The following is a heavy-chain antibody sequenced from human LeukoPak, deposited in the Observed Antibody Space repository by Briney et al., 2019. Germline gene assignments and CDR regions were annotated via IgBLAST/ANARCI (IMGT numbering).Heavy chain of an antibody. J-gene: IGHJ5*02. Sequence: QPGGPLRLSCAASGFTFSSYAMIWVRQAPGKGLEWVSAFSGSGTFTYYADSVKGRFTISRDNSKNTLYLQLNSLRAEDTAVYYCAKDPLGPRYCSGTSCSNWFDPWGQGTLVTVSS. CDR3: AKDPLGPRYCSGTSCSNWFDP. V-gene: IGHV3-23*01. D-gene: IGHD2-2*01. CDR2: FSGSGTFT. CDR1: GFTFSSYA.